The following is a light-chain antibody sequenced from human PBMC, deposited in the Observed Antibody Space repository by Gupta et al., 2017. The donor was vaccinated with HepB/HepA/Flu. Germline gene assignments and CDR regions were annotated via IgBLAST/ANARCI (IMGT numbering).Light chain of an antibody. CDR2: VAS. J-gene: IGKJ3*01. CDR3: QQTSSIPQT. V-gene: IGKV1-39*01. Sequence: DIQMTQSPSSLSASVGDRINITCRASQNIKSYLNWYQQRPGKAPKLLIYVASSLQGGVPSRFSGSGSATDFTLTVSSLQPEDFGTYYCQQTSSIPQTFGTGTKVDIK. CDR1: QNIKSY.